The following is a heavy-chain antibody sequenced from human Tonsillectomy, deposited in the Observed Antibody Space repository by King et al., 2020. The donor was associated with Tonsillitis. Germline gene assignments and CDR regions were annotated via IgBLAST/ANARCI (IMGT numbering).Heavy chain of an antibody. D-gene: IGHD2-15*01. J-gene: IGHJ5*02. Sequence: QLQESGPGLVKPSETLSLTCTVSGGSISGYYWSWIRQSPGKGLEWIGYIYYSGSTNYNPSLKSRVTISVDTSKNQFSLNLRSVTAADTAVYYCARERVVVDSSLWFDPWGQGTLVTVSS. CDR3: ARERVVVDSSLWFDP. CDR1: GGSISGYY. CDR2: IYYSGST. V-gene: IGHV4-59*01.